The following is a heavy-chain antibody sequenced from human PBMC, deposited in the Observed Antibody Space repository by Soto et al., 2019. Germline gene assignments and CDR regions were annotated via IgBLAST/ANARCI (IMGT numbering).Heavy chain of an antibody. J-gene: IGHJ6*03. V-gene: IGHV3-48*01. D-gene: IGHD3-3*01. CDR2: ISSSSSTI. CDR3: ARTVRYYDFWSGLDQYYYYYYMDV. Sequence: EVQLVESGGGLVQPGGSLRLSCAASGFTFSSYSMNWVRQAPGKGLEWVSYISSSSSTIYYADSVKGRFTISRDNAKNSLYLQMNSLRAEDTAVYYCARTVRYYDFWSGLDQYYYYYYMDVWCKGTTVTVSS. CDR1: GFTFSSYS.